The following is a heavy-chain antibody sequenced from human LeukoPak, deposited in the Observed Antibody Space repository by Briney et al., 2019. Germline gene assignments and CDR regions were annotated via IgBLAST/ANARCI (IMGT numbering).Heavy chain of an antibody. CDR1: GGSISGYH. D-gene: IGHD3-10*01. CDR3: AREQISMIRGFDN. J-gene: IGHJ4*02. CDR2: IYTSGST. Sequence: SETLSLTCTVSGGSISGYHWSWIRQPAGKGLEWIGRIYTSGSTNYNPSLKSRVTISIDTSKKQFSLKLTSVTAADTAVYYCAREQISMIRGFDNWGQGTLVTVSS. V-gene: IGHV4-4*07.